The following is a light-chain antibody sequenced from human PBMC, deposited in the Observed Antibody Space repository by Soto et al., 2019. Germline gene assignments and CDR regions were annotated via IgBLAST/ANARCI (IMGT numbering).Light chain of an antibody. J-gene: IGLJ1*01. Sequence: QSVLTQPASVSGSPGQSITLSCTGTSSDVGGYNHVSWYQQYPGKAPQLMIYEVSNGPSGVSNRFSGSKSGNTASLTISGLLAEDEADDYCSSYTRSSTFVFGTGTKLTVL. CDR2: EVS. V-gene: IGLV2-14*01. CDR3: SSYTRSSTFV. CDR1: SSDVGGYNH.